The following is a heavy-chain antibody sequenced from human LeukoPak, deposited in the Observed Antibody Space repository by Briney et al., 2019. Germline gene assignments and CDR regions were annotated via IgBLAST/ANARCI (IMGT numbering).Heavy chain of an antibody. D-gene: IGHD3-10*01. CDR2: IYSGGST. CDR3: ARVRWFGELLWGYFDY. Sequence: GGFLRLSCAASGFTVSSNYMSWVRQAPGKGLEWVSVIYSGGSTYYADSVKGRFTISRDNSKNTQYLQMNSLRAEDTAVYYCARVRWFGELLWGYFDYWGQGTLVTVSS. V-gene: IGHV3-66*01. CDR1: GFTVSSNY. J-gene: IGHJ4*02.